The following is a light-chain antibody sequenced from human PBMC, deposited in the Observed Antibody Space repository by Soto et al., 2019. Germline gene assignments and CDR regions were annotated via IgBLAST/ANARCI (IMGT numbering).Light chain of an antibody. V-gene: IGKV3-20*01. CDR2: GAS. J-gene: IGKJ3*01. CDR1: QSVSSTY. Sequence: EIVLTQSPGTLSLSPGERATLSCRASQSVSSTYLAWYQQKLGQAPRLLIYGASSRATGIPDRFGGSGSGTDFTLTISRLEPEDSAVDYCHQYGSSPRTFGPGTKVEIK. CDR3: HQYGSSPRT.